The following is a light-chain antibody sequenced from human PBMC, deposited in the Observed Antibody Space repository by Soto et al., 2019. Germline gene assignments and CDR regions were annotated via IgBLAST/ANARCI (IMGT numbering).Light chain of an antibody. V-gene: IGKV3-20*01. J-gene: IGKJ1*01. Sequence: EIVLTQSPGTLSLSPGERATLSCRASQSVSSSYLAWYQQKPGQAPRLLIYGASSRATGIPDRFSGSGSGTAFTLTISRLEPEDFAVYYCQQYGSSSWTFGKGTKVDIK. CDR3: QQYGSSSWT. CDR1: QSVSSSY. CDR2: GAS.